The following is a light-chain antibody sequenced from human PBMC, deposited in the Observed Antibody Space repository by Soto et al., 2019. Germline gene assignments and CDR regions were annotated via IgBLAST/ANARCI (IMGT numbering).Light chain of an antibody. CDR2: GVS. V-gene: IGKV3-20*01. J-gene: IGKJ1*01. CDR1: QSVSSTL. CDR3: QQSYAIPLG. Sequence: ELVLTQSPVALSLSSGERATLSCRASQSVSSTLLTWYQQKPGQAPRLLIYGVSSRATGIPDRFSGSGSGTDFTLTISRVEPEDFATYFCQQSYAIPLGFGQGTKV.